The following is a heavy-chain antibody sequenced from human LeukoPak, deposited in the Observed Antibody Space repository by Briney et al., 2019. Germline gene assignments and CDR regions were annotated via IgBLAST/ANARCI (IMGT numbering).Heavy chain of an antibody. CDR3: AKRGAEVGATVAPGDC. J-gene: IGHJ4*02. Sequence: GGSLRLSCAASGFTFSSYAMSWVRQAPGKGLEWVSAISGSGGSTYYADSVKGRFTFSRDNSRNTLYLQMNSLRPEDTAVYYCAKRGAEVGATVAPGDCWGQGTLVTVSS. CDR1: GFTFSSYA. CDR2: ISGSGGST. D-gene: IGHD1-26*01. V-gene: IGHV3-23*01.